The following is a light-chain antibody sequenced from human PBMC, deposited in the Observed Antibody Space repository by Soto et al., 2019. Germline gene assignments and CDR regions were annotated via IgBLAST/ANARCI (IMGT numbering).Light chain of an antibody. Sequence: QSALTQPASVSGSPGQSITISCTGTSSDVGGYNYVSWYQQHPGKAPKLMIYEVSNRPSGVSNRFSGSKSGNTASLTISGLQAEDEADYYCSSYTSSSTSVLFGGGTK. CDR1: SSDVGGYNY. CDR2: EVS. V-gene: IGLV2-14*01. CDR3: SSYTSSSTSVL. J-gene: IGLJ2*01.